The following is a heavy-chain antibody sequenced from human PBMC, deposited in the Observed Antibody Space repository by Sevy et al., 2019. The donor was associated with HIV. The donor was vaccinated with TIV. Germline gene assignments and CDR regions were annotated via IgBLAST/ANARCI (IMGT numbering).Heavy chain of an antibody. D-gene: IGHD3-10*01. CDR1: GFTFSSYW. V-gene: IGHV3-74*01. J-gene: IGHJ6*03. Sequence: GGSLRLSCAASGFTFSSYWMHWVRQAPGKGLVWVSRINSDGSSTSYADSVKGRFTISRDNAKNTLYLQMNSMRAEDTAVYYCARDRGGVRGVINPDPYYYYYMDVWGKGTTVTVSS. CDR2: INSDGSST. CDR3: ARDRGGVRGVINPDPYYYYYMDV.